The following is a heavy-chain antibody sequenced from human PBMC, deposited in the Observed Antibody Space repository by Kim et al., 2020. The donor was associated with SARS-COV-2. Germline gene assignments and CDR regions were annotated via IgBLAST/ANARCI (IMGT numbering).Heavy chain of an antibody. CDR3: ARGGGVYDSSGYYYRHAFDI. Sequence: ASVKLSCKASGYTFTSYDINWVRQATGQGLEWMGWMNPNSGNTAYAQKFQGRVTMTRNTSISTAYMELSSLRSEDTAVYYCARGGGVYDSSGYYYRHAFDIWGQGTMVTVSS. V-gene: IGHV1-8*01. D-gene: IGHD3-22*01. J-gene: IGHJ3*02. CDR2: MNPNSGNT. CDR1: GYTFTSYD.